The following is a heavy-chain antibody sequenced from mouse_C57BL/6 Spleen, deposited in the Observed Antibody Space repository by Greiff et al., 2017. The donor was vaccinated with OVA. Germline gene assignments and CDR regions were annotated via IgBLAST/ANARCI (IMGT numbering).Heavy chain of an antibody. J-gene: IGHJ1*03. D-gene: IGHD2-4*01. Sequence: VQLQQSGPELVKPGASVKIPCKASGYTFTDYNMDWVKQSHGKSLEWIGDINPNNGGTIYNQKFKGKATLTVDKSSSTAYMELRRLTSEDTAVYYCARDYDYDVDWYFDVWGTGTTVTVSS. CDR2: INPNNGGT. CDR1: GYTFTDYN. CDR3: ARDYDYDVDWYFDV. V-gene: IGHV1-18*01.